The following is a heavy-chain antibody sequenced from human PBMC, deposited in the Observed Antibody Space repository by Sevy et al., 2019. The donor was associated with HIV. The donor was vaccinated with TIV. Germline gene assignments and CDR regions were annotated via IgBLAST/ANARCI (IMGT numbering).Heavy chain of an antibody. D-gene: IGHD2-8*01. CDR3: AREGCTKPHDY. Sequence: GGSLRLSCAASGFTISKYSMSWVRQPPGKGLEWVSTLSFGCGELNHADSVKGRFTISRDNSKNSLYLQMNNLRAEDTAVYYCAREGCTKPHDYWGQGTLVTVS. CDR1: GFTISKYS. CDR2: LSFGCGEL. V-gene: IGHV3-23*01. J-gene: IGHJ4*02.